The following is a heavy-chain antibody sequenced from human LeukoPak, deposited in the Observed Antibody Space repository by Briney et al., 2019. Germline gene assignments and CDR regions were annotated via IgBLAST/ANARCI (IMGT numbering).Heavy chain of an antibody. J-gene: IGHJ3*02. Sequence: KPSETLSLTCTVSGGSISSYYWSWIRQPPGKGLEWIGYIYYSGSTNYNPSLKSRVTTSVDTSKNQFSLKLSSVTAADTAVYYCARHRYCSGGSCYDAFDIWGQGTVVTVSS. D-gene: IGHD2-15*01. CDR1: GGSISSYY. V-gene: IGHV4-59*08. CDR3: ARHRYCSGGSCYDAFDI. CDR2: IYYSGST.